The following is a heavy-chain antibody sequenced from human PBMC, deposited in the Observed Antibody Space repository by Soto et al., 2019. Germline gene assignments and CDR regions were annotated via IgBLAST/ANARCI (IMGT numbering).Heavy chain of an antibody. J-gene: IGHJ5*02. Sequence: GGSLRLSCAASGFTFSSYWMSWVRQAPGKGLEWVANIKQDGSEKYYVDSVKGRFTISRDNAKNSLYLQMNSLRAEDTAVYYCATDRNWPGYNWFDTWGQGTLVTVSS. V-gene: IGHV3-7*03. CDR2: IKQDGSEK. CDR1: GFTFSSYW. CDR3: ATDRNWPGYNWFDT. D-gene: IGHD1-1*01.